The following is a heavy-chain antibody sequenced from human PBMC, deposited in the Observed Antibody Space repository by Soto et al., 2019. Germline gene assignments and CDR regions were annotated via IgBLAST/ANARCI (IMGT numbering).Heavy chain of an antibody. V-gene: IGHV3-7*03. Sequence: EMLLVESGGGLAQPGGSLRLSCVASGFTFSGYWMSWVRQAPGKGLEWVANINRDGSEEHYVDSVKGRFTISRDNSKNSVYLQMDSLRGDDSAVYYCARDPGPRPASIRGLGWFDPWGQGTLVTVSS. CDR1: GFTFSGYW. CDR2: INRDGSEE. J-gene: IGHJ5*02. D-gene: IGHD2-2*01. CDR3: ARDPGPRPASIRGLGWFDP.